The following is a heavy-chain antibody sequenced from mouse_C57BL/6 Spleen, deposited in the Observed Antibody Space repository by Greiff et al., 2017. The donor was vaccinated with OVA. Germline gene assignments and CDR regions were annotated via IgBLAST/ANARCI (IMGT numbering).Heavy chain of an antibody. CDR2: ISSGSSTI. Sequence: EVHLVESGGGLVKPGGSLKLSCAASGFTFSDYGMHWVRQAPEKGLEWVAYISSGSSTIYYADTVKGRFTISRDNAKNTLFLQMTSLRSEDTAMYYCARHYPDYFDYWGQGTTLTVSS. V-gene: IGHV5-17*01. D-gene: IGHD5-5*01. J-gene: IGHJ2*01. CDR1: GFTFSDYG. CDR3: ARHYPDYFDY.